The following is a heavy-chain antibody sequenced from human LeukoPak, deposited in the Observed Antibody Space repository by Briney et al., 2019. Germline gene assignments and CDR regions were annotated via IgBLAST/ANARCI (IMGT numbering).Heavy chain of an antibody. CDR1: GYTFTGYY. Sequence: ASVKVSCKASGYTFTGYYLHWVRQAPRQGLEWMGWINTNTGDTNYAQKFQGKFTMTRDTSITTVYMELSGLAFDDTAVYFCARIGYSSTFDYWGQGTLVTVSS. D-gene: IGHD6-19*01. J-gene: IGHJ4*02. V-gene: IGHV1-2*02. CDR2: INTNTGDT. CDR3: ARIGYSSTFDY.